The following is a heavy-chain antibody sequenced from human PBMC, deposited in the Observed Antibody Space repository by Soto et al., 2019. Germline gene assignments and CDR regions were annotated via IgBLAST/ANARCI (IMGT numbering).Heavy chain of an antibody. CDR1: GFPFSTYE. CDR2: ITSSGGPT. CDR3: VKGGWLDD. Sequence: EVQLLESGGGLIQPGGSLRLSCAASGFPFSTYEMTWARQSPGKGLEWVAFITSSGGPTYYADSVRGLFTTSRDNSKNTLYLPMDSLRVEDTARYYCVKGGWLDDWGQGTLVTVSS. V-gene: IGHV3-23*01. J-gene: IGHJ5*02.